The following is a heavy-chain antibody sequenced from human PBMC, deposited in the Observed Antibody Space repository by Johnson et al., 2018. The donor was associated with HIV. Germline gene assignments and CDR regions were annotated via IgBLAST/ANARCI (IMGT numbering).Heavy chain of an antibody. CDR1: GFTFSSYG. Sequence: QVQLVESGGGVVQPGGSLRLSCVASGFTFSSYGMHWVRQAPGKGLEWVAFIRYDGSNKYYADSVKGRFTISRDNSKNTLYLQMNSLTAEDTAVYYCATKGSKWELIVEGFAVWGQGTMVTVSS. CDR2: IRYDGSNK. V-gene: IGHV3-30*02. CDR3: ATKGSKWELIVEGFAV. D-gene: IGHD1-26*01. J-gene: IGHJ3*01.